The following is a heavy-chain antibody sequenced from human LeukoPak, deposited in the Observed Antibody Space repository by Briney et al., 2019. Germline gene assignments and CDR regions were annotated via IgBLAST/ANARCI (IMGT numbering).Heavy chain of an antibody. D-gene: IGHD3-22*01. J-gene: IGHJ4*02. Sequence: PGGSLRLSCAASGFTFSSYAMHWVRQAPGKGLEWVAVISYDGSTKYYADSVKGPFTISRDTSKGTLYLQMNSLRAEDTAVYYCARGLPYYDSSGYYPHFDYWGQGTLVTVSS. CDR3: ARGLPYYDSSGYYPHFDY. CDR1: GFTFSSYA. CDR2: ISYDGSTK. V-gene: IGHV3-30*04.